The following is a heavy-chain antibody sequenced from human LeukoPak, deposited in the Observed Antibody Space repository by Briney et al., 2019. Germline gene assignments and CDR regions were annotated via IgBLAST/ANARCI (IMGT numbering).Heavy chain of an antibody. CDR3: ARAGR. CDR2: IKPDGSFE. Sequence: PGGSLRLSCAASGFSFSRYYMSWVRQAPGKGPEWVASIKPDGSFEYYMDSVRGRFTISRDNAMNSLYLQLNSLRPEDTAIYYCARAGRWGQGTLVTVSS. V-gene: IGHV3-7*01. J-gene: IGHJ4*02. D-gene: IGHD3-10*01. CDR1: GFSFSRYY.